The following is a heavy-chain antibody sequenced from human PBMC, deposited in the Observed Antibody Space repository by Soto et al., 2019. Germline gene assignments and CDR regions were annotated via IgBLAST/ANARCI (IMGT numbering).Heavy chain of an antibody. V-gene: IGHV3-30*18. Sequence: GGSLRLSCEVSGFSFRSFGMHWVRQAPGKGLEWVAVISHEGSYKHYADSVKGRFTISRDDCKNTLYLQMNSLRAEEDTAVYYCAKEGGYGDRIADDSYYYGMDVWGQGTTVTVSS. D-gene: IGHD4-17*01. J-gene: IGHJ6*02. CDR2: ISHEGSYK. CDR1: GFSFRSFG. CDR3: AKEGGYGDRIADDSYYYGMDV.